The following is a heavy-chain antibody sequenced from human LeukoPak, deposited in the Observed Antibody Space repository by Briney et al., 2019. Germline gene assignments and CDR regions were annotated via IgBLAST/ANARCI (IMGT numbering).Heavy chain of an antibody. D-gene: IGHD3-16*01. V-gene: IGHV3-11*04. CDR2: ISSSGSNI. CDR3: ARDRVRLGESYAFDI. CDR1: GFTFSDYY. J-gene: IGHJ3*02. Sequence: PGGSLRLSCAASGFTFSDYYMSWIRQAPGKGLEWVSYISSSGSNIYYADSVKGRFTISRDNAKNSLYLQMNSLRAEDTAVYYCARDRVRLGESYAFDIWGQGTMVTVSS.